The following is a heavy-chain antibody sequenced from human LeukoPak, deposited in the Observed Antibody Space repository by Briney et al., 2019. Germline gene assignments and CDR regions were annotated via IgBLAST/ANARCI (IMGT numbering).Heavy chain of an antibody. CDR1: GGTFSSYA. CDR3: ARGRTSGYSSSWYYFDY. J-gene: IGHJ4*02. Sequence: PGASVKVSCKASGGTFSSYAISWVRQAPGQGLEWMGGIIPIFGTANYAQKFQGRVTITADESTSTAYMELSSLRSEDTAVYYCARGRTSGYSSSWYYFDYWGRGTLVTVSS. D-gene: IGHD6-13*01. V-gene: IGHV1-69*13. CDR2: IIPIFGTA.